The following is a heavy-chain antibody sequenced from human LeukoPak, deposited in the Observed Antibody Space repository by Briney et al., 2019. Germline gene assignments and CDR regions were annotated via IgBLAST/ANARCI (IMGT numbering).Heavy chain of an antibody. V-gene: IGHV1-8*01. J-gene: IGHJ4*02. D-gene: IGHD5-12*01. CDR2: MNANRGNT. CDR3: ARSGGYHPLDY. Sequence: VASVKVSCKSSGYTFTSYDINWVRQAPGQGLEWMGWMNANRGNTGFAQKFQDRVTMTRDTSISTAYLELSSLRSEDTAVYYCARSGGYHPLDYWGQGTLVTVSS. CDR1: GYTFTSYD.